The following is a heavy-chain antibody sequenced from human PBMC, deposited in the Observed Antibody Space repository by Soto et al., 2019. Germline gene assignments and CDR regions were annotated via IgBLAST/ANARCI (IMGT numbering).Heavy chain of an antibody. V-gene: IGHV4-4*07. D-gene: IGHD2-2*01. Sequence: SETLSLTCTVSGGSLSNYNWNWVRQSAGKGLEWIGRIYSNGKAYYNPSLKSRVTMSLDTLNKQVSLRLSSVTAADTAKYYCARERTYQLSGDDTLDIWGLGTMVTVSS. CDR2: IYSNGKA. CDR1: GGSLSNYN. J-gene: IGHJ3*02. CDR3: ARERTYQLSGDDTLDI.